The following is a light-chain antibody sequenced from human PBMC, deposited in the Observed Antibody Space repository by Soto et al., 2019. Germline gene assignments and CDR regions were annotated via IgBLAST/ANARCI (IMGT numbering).Light chain of an antibody. J-gene: IGKJ3*01. CDR3: QQAGT. Sequence: EIVMTQSPATLSVSPGERATLSCRASQSVSSNLAWYQQKPGQAPRLLIYGASTRATGIPARFSGSGSGTEFTLTISSLQSEDFAVYYCQQAGTFGPGPKWISN. CDR2: GAS. V-gene: IGKV3-15*01. CDR1: QSVSSN.